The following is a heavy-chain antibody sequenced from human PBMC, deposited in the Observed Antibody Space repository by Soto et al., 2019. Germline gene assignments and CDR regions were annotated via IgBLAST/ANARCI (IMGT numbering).Heavy chain of an antibody. D-gene: IGHD5-18*01. CDR3: ARIGYPNYGMDV. V-gene: IGHV4-59*01. CDR1: GGSISSYY. CDR2: IYYSGST. J-gene: IGHJ6*02. Sequence: SETLSLTCTVSGGSISSYYWSWIRQPPGKGLEWIGYIYYSGSTNYNPSLKGRVTISVDTSKNQFSLKLSSVTAADTAVYYCARIGYPNYGMDVWGQGTTVTVSS.